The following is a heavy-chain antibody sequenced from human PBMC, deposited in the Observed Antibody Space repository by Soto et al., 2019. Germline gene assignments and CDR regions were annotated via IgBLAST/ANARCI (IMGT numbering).Heavy chain of an antibody. V-gene: IGHV1-46*03. J-gene: IGHJ4*02. CDR2: ISPGGDRT. CDR3: ARGAYWGGDCYDY. D-gene: IGHD2-21*01. CDR1: GNTFTRYY. Sequence: QVQLVQSGAEVKKPGASVKVSCKASGNTFTRYYMHWVRQAPGQGLEWMGMISPGGDRTTYAQKFQGRVTMTRDTSTSTVYRELSSLKSEDTAGYYGARGAYWGGDCYDYWGQGTLVTVSS.